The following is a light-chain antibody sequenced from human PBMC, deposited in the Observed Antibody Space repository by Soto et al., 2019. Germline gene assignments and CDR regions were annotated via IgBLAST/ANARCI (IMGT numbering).Light chain of an antibody. Sequence: IVLTQSPATLSLSPGERATLFCRASQTVSSFLVWYQQKPGPAPRLLIYDASNRATGVPARFSGSGSGTDFTLTISSLEPEDFAVYYCQQRSDWPITFGQGTRLEIK. CDR1: QTVSSF. V-gene: IGKV3-11*01. CDR2: DAS. J-gene: IGKJ5*01. CDR3: QQRSDWPIT.